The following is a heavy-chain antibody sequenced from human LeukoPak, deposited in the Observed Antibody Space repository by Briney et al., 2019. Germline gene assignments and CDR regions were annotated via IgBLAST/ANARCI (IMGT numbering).Heavy chain of an antibody. CDR1: GYTFTSYG. CDR3: ASPVGEPYYFDY. J-gene: IGHJ4*02. V-gene: IGHV1-18*01. CDR2: ISAYNGNT. Sequence: ASVKVTCKASGYTFTSYGISWVRQAPGQGLEWMGWISAYNGNTNYAQKLQGRVTITRDTSASTAYMELSSLRSEDTAVYYCASPVGEPYYFDYWGQGTLVTVSS. D-gene: IGHD3-10*01.